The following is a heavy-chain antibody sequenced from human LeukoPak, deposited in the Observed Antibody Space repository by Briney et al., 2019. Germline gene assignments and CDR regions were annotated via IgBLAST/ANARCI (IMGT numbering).Heavy chain of an antibody. J-gene: IGHJ4*02. D-gene: IGHD2-2*02. CDR1: GFTFSTYW. CDR2: MKRDGSEV. V-gene: IGHV3-7*01. Sequence: PGGSLRLSCAASGFTFSTYWMTWVRRAPGKGLEWVANMKRDGSEVYYANSVKGHFTISRDNAKNSLYLQMNSLRAEDTAVYYCARYTEYYFDYWGQGTLVTVSS. CDR3: ARYTEYYFDY.